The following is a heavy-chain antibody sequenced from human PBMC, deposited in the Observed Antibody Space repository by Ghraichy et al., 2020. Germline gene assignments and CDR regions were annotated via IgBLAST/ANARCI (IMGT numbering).Heavy chain of an antibody. V-gene: IGHV4-39*01. CDR2: IYYRGNT. CDR1: GGSISSNSYY. J-gene: IGHJ4*02. Sequence: SETLSLTCPVSGGSISSNSYYWDRIRQPPGKGLEWIASIYYRGNTYYNPSLRSRVIISVDTSKTQFSLNLTSVTAADAAVYYCARRARTYFDYWGPGTLVTVSS. CDR3: ARRARTYFDY.